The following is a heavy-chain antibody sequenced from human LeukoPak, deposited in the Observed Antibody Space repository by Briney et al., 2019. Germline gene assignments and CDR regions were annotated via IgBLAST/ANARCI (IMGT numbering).Heavy chain of an antibody. Sequence: SETLSLTCTVSGGSISSYYWSWIRQPPGKGLEWIGYIYNSGSTNYNPSLKSRVTISVDTSKNQFSLKLSSVTAADTAVYHCARPQLGTYWYFDLWGRGTLVTVSS. J-gene: IGHJ2*01. CDR1: GGSISSYY. V-gene: IGHV4-59*08. D-gene: IGHD1-1*01. CDR2: IYNSGST. CDR3: ARPQLGTYWYFDL.